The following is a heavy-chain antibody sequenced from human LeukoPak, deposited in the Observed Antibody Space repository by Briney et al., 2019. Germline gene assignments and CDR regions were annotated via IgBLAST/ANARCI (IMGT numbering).Heavy chain of an antibody. V-gene: IGHV3-11*04. D-gene: IGHD2-15*01. Sequence: KCGGSLRLFCAASGFPFNHYYKSWVRQAPGKGLEWVSYIRCSGSTIYYADSVKGRFTIFSDNAQNYLHLQMNRLTADDPPLYYFARVVVADPTWGQGTLVTVSS. J-gene: IGHJ5*02. CDR3: ARVVVADPT. CDR1: GFPFNHYY. CDR2: IRCSGSTI.